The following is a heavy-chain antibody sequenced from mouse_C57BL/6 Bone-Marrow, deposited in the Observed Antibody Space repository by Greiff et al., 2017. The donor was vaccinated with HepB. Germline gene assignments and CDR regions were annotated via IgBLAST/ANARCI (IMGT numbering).Heavy chain of an antibody. CDR1: GYTFTSYG. CDR2: IYPRSGNT. D-gene: IGHD2-4*01. Sequence: VQLVESGAELARPGASVKLSCKASGYTFTSYGISWVKQRTGQGLEWIGEIYPRSGNTYYNEKFKGKATLTADKSSSTAYMELRSLTSEDSAVYFCARYDYDGTSPYWGQGTLVTVSA. V-gene: IGHV1-81*01. J-gene: IGHJ3*01. CDR3: ARYDYDGTSPY.